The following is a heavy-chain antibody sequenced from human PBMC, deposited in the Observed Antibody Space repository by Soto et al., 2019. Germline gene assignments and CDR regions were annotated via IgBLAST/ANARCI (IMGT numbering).Heavy chain of an antibody. Sequence: EVQLVESGGGLVQPGGSLRLSCAVSGFSFSSAGRTGIRQAPGKGLERVAIMNEDGSERYYVDSVKGRFTISRDNAKNALFLQMNSLRVEDTAVYFCARDRAYSRFDYWGQGSLVTVSS. CDR1: GFSFSSAG. J-gene: IGHJ4*02. D-gene: IGHD4-4*01. CDR2: MNEDGSER. CDR3: ARDRAYSRFDY. V-gene: IGHV3-7*03.